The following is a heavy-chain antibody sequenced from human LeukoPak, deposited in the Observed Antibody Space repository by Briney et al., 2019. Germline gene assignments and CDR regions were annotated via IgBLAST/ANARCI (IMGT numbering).Heavy chain of an antibody. CDR3: ARAITMVRGVSPSVELHKLYYFDY. Sequence: GASVKVSCKASGYTFTSYGISWVRQAPGQGLEWMGWVSAYNGNTNYAQKLQGRVIMTTDTSTSTAYMELRSLRSDDTAVYYCARAITMVRGVSPSVELHKLYYFDYWGQGTLVTVSS. V-gene: IGHV1-18*04. CDR2: VSAYNGNT. J-gene: IGHJ4*02. D-gene: IGHD3-10*01. CDR1: GYTFTSYG.